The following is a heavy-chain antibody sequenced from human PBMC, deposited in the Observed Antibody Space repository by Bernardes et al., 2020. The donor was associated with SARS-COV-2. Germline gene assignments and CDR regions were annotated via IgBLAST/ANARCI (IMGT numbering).Heavy chain of an antibody. V-gene: IGHV4-39*01. CDR2: IYYGGIT. J-gene: IGHJ2*01. D-gene: IGHD3-22*01. CDR3: ASTPVTMILVVITYYYFDL. Sequence: ETLSLTCTVSGDSVSSSSYFWGWIRQPPGKGLEWIGSIYYGGITYYNPSLKSRATISVDTSKNQFSLQLTSVTAADTAMYYCASTPVTMILVVITYYYFDLWGRGTLVTVSS. CDR1: GDSVSSSSYF.